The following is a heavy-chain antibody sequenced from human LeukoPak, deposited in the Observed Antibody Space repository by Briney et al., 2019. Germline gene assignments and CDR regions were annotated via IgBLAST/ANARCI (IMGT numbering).Heavy chain of an antibody. CDR1: GFTFSGYA. J-gene: IGHJ4*02. CDR3: AKYGPDILTGYGIQYYFDY. Sequence: GGSLRLSCAASGFTFSGYAMSWVRQAPGKGLEWVSSISGSGGSTYYAESVKGRVTISRDNSKNTLYLEMNSLRAEDTALYYCAKYGPDILTGYGIQYYFDYWGQGTLVTVSS. CDR2: ISGSGGST. D-gene: IGHD3-9*01. V-gene: IGHV3-23*01.